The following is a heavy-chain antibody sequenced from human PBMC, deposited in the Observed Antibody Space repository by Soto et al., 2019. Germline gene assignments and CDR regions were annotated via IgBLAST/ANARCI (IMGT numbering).Heavy chain of an antibody. CDR3: ARAPWRATVSYWYFDV. CDR1: GYTFTDCS. V-gene: IGHV1-3*04. CDR2: INTGHGNT. J-gene: IGHJ2*01. D-gene: IGHD1-1*01. Sequence: QVQLVQSGAEVKKPGASVKVSCTASGYTFTDCSIHWVRQAPGQGLEWMGWINTGHGNTQYSLKFQDRVTITRESSATTAYRELSSLTSEDTAVYYCARAPWRATVSYWYFDVGGRGTLVTVSS.